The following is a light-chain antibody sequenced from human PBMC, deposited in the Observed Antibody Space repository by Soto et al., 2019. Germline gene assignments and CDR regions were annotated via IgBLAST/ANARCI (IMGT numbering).Light chain of an antibody. V-gene: IGKV1-39*01. J-gene: IGKJ4*01. CDR3: QQSYNTLT. CDR2: SAS. Sequence: DILMTQSPSFLCAAVGDRVTITCRASQSISKSLNWYQQTPGKAPKLLIYSASSLQSGVPSRFSGSGSGTDFALTISSLQPEDFATYYCQQSYNTLTFGGGTKVEIK. CDR1: QSISKS.